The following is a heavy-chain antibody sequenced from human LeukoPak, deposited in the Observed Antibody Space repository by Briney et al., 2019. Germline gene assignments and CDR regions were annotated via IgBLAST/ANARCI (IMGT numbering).Heavy chain of an antibody. CDR1: GFTFSSYA. J-gene: IGHJ3*02. CDR3: AKTKNDSSGYYYEPDAFDI. D-gene: IGHD3-22*01. Sequence: PGGSLRLSCAASGFTFSSYAMSWVRQAPGKGLEWVSAISGSGRSTYYADSVKGRFTITRDNSKTTLYLQMNSLRAEDTAVYYCAKTKNDSSGYYYEPDAFDIWGQGTMVTVSS. CDR2: ISGSGRST. V-gene: IGHV3-23*01.